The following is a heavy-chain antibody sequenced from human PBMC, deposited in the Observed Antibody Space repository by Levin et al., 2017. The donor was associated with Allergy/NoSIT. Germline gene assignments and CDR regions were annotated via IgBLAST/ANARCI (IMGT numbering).Heavy chain of an antibody. CDR3: ARGDHYDSTLFDY. Sequence: SCAVSGGSISSSNWWSWVRQPPGKGLEWIGEIYHSGSTNYNPSLKSRVTISVDKSKNQFSLKLSSVTAADTAVYYCARGDHYDSTLFDYWGQGTLVTVSS. CDR1: GGSISSSNW. D-gene: IGHD3-22*01. J-gene: IGHJ4*02. V-gene: IGHV4-4*02. CDR2: IYHSGST.